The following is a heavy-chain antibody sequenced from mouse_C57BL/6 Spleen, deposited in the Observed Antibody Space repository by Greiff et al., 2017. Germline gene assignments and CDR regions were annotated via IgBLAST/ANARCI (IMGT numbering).Heavy chain of an antibody. CDR3: AREGYIGGNYVGAMDY. Sequence: EVKLVESEGGLVQPGSSMKLSCTASGFTFSDYYMAWVRQVPEKGLEWVANINYDGSSTYYLASLQSRFIISRDNAKNILYLQMCSLKSEDTATYYCAREGYIGGNYVGAMDYWGQGTSVTVSS. CDR1: GFTFSDYY. D-gene: IGHD2-1*01. CDR2: INYDGSST. V-gene: IGHV5-16*01. J-gene: IGHJ4*01.